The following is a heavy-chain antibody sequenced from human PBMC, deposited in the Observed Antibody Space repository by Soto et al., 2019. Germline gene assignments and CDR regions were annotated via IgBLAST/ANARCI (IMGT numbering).Heavy chain of an antibody. CDR3: ATGPYYYDSSGYPIDY. Sequence: QVQLVQSGAEVKKPGASVKVSCKVSGYTLTELSMHWVRQAPGKGLEWMGGFDPEDGETIYAQKFQGRVTMTEDTSTDTAYMELSSLRSEDTAVYYCATGPYYYDSSGYPIDYWGQGTLVTVSS. J-gene: IGHJ4*02. D-gene: IGHD3-22*01. CDR1: GYTLTELS. V-gene: IGHV1-24*01. CDR2: FDPEDGET.